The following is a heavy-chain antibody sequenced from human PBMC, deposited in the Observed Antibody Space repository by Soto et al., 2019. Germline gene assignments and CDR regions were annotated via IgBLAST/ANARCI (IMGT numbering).Heavy chain of an antibody. D-gene: IGHD6-13*01. Sequence: QVQLVQSGAEVKKPGSSVKVSCKASGGTFSSHGISWVRQAPGQGLEWMGRIVPMFGKVNYAQRFQGRVTLXAXKATTTAYMELISLISEDTAISYCAIGLQQLAYFDYWGQGTLVTVSS. CDR3: AIGLQQLAYFDY. CDR1: GGTFSSHG. CDR2: IVPMFGKV. V-gene: IGHV1-69*04. J-gene: IGHJ4*02.